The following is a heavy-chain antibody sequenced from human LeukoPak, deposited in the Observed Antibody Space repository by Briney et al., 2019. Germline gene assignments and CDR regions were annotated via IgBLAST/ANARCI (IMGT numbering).Heavy chain of an antibody. CDR3: ARDRLVHP. J-gene: IGHJ5*02. CDR1: GGPISNYQ. CDR2: IYYGGTA. V-gene: IGHV4-59*01. D-gene: IGHD6-6*01. Sequence: SETLSLTCTLSGGPISNYQWSWIRQPPGKGLEWIGNIYYGGTADYNPSLKSRVIISVDTSKNQFSLKLSSVTAADTAVYYCARDRLVHPWRQGTLVSVSS.